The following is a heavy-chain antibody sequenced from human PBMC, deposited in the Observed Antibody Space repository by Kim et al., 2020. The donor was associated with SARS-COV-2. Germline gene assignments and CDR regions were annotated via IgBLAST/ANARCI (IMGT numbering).Heavy chain of an antibody. V-gene: IGHV1-18*01. CDR1: GYTFTSYG. J-gene: IGHJ6*02. D-gene: IGHD3-10*01. Sequence: ASVKVSCKASGYTFTSYGISWVRQAPGQGLEWMGWISAYNGNTNYAQKLQGRVTMTTDTSTSTAYMELRSLRSDDTAVYYCARGDTMVRGVSYYYYGMDVWGQGTTVTVSS. CDR2: ISAYNGNT. CDR3: ARGDTMVRGVSYYYYGMDV.